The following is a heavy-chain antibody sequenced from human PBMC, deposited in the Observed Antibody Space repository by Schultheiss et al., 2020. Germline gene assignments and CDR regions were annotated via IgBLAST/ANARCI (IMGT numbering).Heavy chain of an antibody. Sequence: SQTLSLTCAVYGGSFSGYYWSWIRQPPGKGLEWIGEINHSGSTNYNPSLKSRVTISVDTSKNQFSLKLSSVTAADTAVYYCARRCTSCYKVYYYYYYMDVWGKGTTVTVSS. CDR1: GGSFSGYY. D-gene: IGHD2-2*01. J-gene: IGHJ6*03. CDR2: INHSGST. V-gene: IGHV4-34*01. CDR3: ARRCTSCYKVYYYYYYMDV.